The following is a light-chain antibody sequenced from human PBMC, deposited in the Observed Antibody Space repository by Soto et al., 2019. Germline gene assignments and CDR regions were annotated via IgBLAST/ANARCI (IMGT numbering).Light chain of an antibody. CDR2: GAS. V-gene: IGKV3-15*01. CDR3: QQSKNWPYT. CDR1: QSVSDN. J-gene: IGKJ2*01. Sequence: EVVMTQSPATLSVSPGERATLSCRASQSVSDNLAWYQQKPGQAPRLLIYGASTRATGIPARFSGSGSGTEFTLTISSLQSEDFAVYYCQQSKNWPYTFDQGTKLDIK.